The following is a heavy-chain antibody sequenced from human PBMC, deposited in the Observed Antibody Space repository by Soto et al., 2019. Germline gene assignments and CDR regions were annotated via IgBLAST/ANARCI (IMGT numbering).Heavy chain of an antibody. CDR2: IIPIFGTA. J-gene: IGHJ4*02. Sequence: ASVKVSCKASGGTFSSYAISWVRQAPGQGLEWMGGIIPIFGTANYAQKFQGRVTITADESTSTAYMELSSLRSEDTAVYYCARVGGYCGGDCYEYDYWGQGTLVTVSS. D-gene: IGHD2-21*02. CDR1: GGTFSSYA. V-gene: IGHV1-69*13. CDR3: ARVGGYCGGDCYEYDY.